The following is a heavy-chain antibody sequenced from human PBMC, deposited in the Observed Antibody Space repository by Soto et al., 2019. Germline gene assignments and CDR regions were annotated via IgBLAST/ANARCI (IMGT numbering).Heavy chain of an antibody. CDR3: ARDTPPKFYYFGSGRMNYYYYGMDV. V-gene: IGHV1-3*01. Sequence: GASVKVSCKASGYTFTSYAMHWVRQAPGQRLEWMGWINAGNGNTKYSQKFQGRVTITRDTSASTAYMELSSLRSEDTAVYYCARDTPPKFYYFGSGRMNYYYYGMDVWGQGTTVTVSS. CDR2: INAGNGNT. D-gene: IGHD3-10*01. J-gene: IGHJ6*02. CDR1: GYTFTSYA.